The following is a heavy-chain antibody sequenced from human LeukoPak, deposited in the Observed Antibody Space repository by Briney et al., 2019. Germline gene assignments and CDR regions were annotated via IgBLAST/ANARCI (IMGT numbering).Heavy chain of an antibody. CDR3: ASSSRAGWLLYHYAFDY. Sequence: GASVKVSCKASGYTFKNYDINWVRQATGQGLEWMGWMNPNSGNTGFAQKFQDRVSMTKDTSTSTVYMELSSLRSEDTAVYYCASSSRAGWLLYHYAFDYWGQGTLVTVSS. D-gene: IGHD3-3*01. J-gene: IGHJ4*02. V-gene: IGHV1-8*02. CDR1: GYTFKNYD. CDR2: MNPNSGNT.